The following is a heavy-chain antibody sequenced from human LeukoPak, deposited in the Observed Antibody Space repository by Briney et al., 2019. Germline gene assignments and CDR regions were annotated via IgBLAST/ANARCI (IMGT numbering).Heavy chain of an antibody. CDR3: ARDGGYDFWSGYYQDD. Sequence: GGSLRLSCAASGFTFSNYWIHWVRQAPGKGLVWVSRIDNAGSITTYADSVKGRFTISRDNAENTLYLQMNSLRVEDTAVYYCARDGGYDFWSGYYQDDWGQGTLVTISS. J-gene: IGHJ4*02. D-gene: IGHD3-3*01. V-gene: IGHV3-74*03. CDR1: GFTFSNYW. CDR2: IDNAGSIT.